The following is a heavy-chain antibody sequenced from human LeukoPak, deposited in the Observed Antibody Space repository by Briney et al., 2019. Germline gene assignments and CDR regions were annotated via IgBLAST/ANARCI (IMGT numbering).Heavy chain of an antibody. CDR1: GFTFSDYY. J-gene: IGHJ4*02. V-gene: IGHV3-11*01. Sequence: GGSLRLSCAASGFTFSDYYMSWIRQAPGKGLEWVSYISSSGSTIYYADSVRGRFTISRDNAKNSLYLQMNSLRAEDTAVYYCARESSSGYFDYWGQGTLVTVSS. CDR3: ARESSSGYFDY. CDR2: ISSSGSTI. D-gene: IGHD3-22*01.